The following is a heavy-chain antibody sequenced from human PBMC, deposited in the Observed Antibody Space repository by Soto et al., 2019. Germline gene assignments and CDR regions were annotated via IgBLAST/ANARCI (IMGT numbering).Heavy chain of an antibody. CDR1: GFTFSSYA. J-gene: IGHJ4*01. CDR3: AKDPHRGGNYDSRYFDY. D-gene: IGHD3-3*01. Sequence: EVLLLESGGGLVQPGGSLRLSCSASGFTFSSYAMTWVRQVPGKGLEWVSAISGSGRSTYYADSVKGRFTISRDNSRNTRYVQMTSLRAESTDIYYCAKDPHRGGNYDSRYFDYWGHGNLVTVCS. CDR2: ISGSGRST. V-gene: IGHV3-23*01.